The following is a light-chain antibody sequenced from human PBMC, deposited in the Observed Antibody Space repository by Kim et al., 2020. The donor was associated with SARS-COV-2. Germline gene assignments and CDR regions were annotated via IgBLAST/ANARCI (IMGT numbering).Light chain of an antibody. CDR1: TGAVTSGFY. V-gene: IGLV7-43*01. J-gene: IGLJ3*02. CDR2: STS. CDR3: LLYYGGAQLV. Sequence: GGTVTLTCACSTGAVTSGFYPNWFQKKPGQAPRALIYSTSKKHSWTPARFSGSLLGGKAALTLSGVQPEDEAEYYCLLYYGGAQLVFGGGTQLTVL.